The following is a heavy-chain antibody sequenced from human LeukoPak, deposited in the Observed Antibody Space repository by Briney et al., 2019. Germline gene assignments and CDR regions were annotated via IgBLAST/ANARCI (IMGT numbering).Heavy chain of an antibody. CDR3: ARHPAVVSWFDL. Sequence: SETLSLTCTVSGGSISTYYWSWIRQPPGKGPEWIGYVTNSGTTNYNPSLKSRVTISVDTSKDQFSLRLQSVTAADTAVYYCARHPAVVSWFDLWGQGNLVIVSS. CDR1: GGSISTYY. J-gene: IGHJ5*02. CDR2: VTNSGTT. D-gene: IGHD2-15*01. V-gene: IGHV4-59*08.